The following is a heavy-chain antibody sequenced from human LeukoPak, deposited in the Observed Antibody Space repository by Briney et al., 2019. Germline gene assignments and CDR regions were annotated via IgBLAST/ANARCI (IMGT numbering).Heavy chain of an antibody. CDR3: ARTSAAGPYYYYYMDV. CDR1: GFTFSSYA. CDR2: ISYDGSNK. Sequence: PGRSLRLSCAASGFTFSSYAMHWVRQAPGKGLEWVAVISYDGSNKYYADSVKGRFTISRDNSKNTLYLQMNSLRAEDTAVYYCARTSAAGPYYYYYMDVWGKGTTVTVSS. J-gene: IGHJ6*03. V-gene: IGHV3-30*01. D-gene: IGHD6-13*01.